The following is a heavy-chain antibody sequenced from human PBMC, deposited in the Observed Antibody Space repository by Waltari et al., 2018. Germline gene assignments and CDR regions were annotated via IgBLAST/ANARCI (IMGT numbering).Heavy chain of an antibody. D-gene: IGHD3-22*01. V-gene: IGHV3-7*01. CDR2: IKKDGSEE. CDR1: GFTLGSYW. J-gene: IGHJ3*02. Sequence: EVQLVESGGGLVQPGGSVSLSCAAAGFTLGSYWMSWVRQAPGKGPEWVANIKKDGSEEYYVDSVRGRFTISRDNAKNSLYLQMNSLRPEDTAVYYCARDQWFAFDIWGQGTMVTVSS. CDR3: ARDQWFAFDI.